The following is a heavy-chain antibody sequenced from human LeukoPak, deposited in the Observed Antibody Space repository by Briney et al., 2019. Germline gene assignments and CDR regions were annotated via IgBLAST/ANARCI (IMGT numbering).Heavy chain of an antibody. CDR1: GVTFTSYS. CDR2: ISSSSSHI. D-gene: IGHD3-10*01. CDR3: AKDRGYGSGSYPGVYYFDY. V-gene: IGHV3-21*04. J-gene: IGHJ4*02. Sequence: GGSLRLSCAASGVTFTSYSMNWVRQAPGKGLEWVSSISSSSSHIHYGDSVKGRFTISRDNAKNSLYLQMNSLRAEDTAVYYCAKDRGYGSGSYPGVYYFDYWGQGTLVTDSS.